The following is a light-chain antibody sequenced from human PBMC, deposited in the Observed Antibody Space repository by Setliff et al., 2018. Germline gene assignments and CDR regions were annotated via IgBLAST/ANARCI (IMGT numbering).Light chain of an antibody. CDR1: SSDVGDYVY. J-gene: IGLJ2*01. CDR3: CSYEDSSTFEL. V-gene: IGLV2-23*02. CDR2: DVT. Sequence: QSALTQPASVSGSPGQSITISCTVPSSDVGDYVYVSWYQQHPGKAPKLILFDVTKRPSGVSNRFSGSKSGNTASLTISGLRAEDEADYYCCSYEDSSTFELCGGGTK.